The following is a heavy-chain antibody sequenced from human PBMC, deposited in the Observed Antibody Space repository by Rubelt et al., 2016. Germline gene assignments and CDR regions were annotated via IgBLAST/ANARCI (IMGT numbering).Heavy chain of an antibody. CDR3: ARGIAAAGV. CDR2: INHSGST. V-gene: IGHV4-34*01. CDR1: GGSFSGYY. Sequence: QVQLQQWGAGLLKPSETLSLTCAVYGGSFSGYYWSWIRQPPGKGLEWIGEINHSGSTNYNLSLKGRVTISVDTSKNQFSLKLSSVTAADTAVYYCARGIAAAGVWGQGTLVTVSS. D-gene: IGHD6-13*01. J-gene: IGHJ4*02.